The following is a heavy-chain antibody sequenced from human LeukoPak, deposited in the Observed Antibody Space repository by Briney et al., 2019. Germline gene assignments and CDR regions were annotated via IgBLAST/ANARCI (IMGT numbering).Heavy chain of an antibody. Sequence: PSETLSLTCTISGGSISSYFWSWLRQPPGKGLEWIGYIYYTGSTNYNPSLKSRVTISVDTSKNQFSLKLSSVTAADTAVYYCARSYIYDYVWGSYRSPFDYWGQGTLVTVSS. CDR1: GGSISSYF. CDR3: ARSYIYDYVWGSYRSPFDY. J-gene: IGHJ4*02. V-gene: IGHV4-59*12. D-gene: IGHD3-16*02. CDR2: IYYTGST.